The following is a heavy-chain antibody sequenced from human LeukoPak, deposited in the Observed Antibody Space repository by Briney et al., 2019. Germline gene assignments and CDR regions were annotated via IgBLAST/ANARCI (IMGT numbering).Heavy chain of an antibody. J-gene: IGHJ4*02. D-gene: IGHD1-1*01. CDR1: GGSISSGSYY. Sequence: SETLSLTCTVSGGSISSGSYYWSWIRQPAGKGLEWIGRIYTTGSTNYNPSLTSRVTISLDTSKNQFSLKLSSVTAADTAVYYCARDRGYTRYFDYWGQGTLVTVSS. CDR2: IYTTGST. V-gene: IGHV4-61*02. CDR3: ARDRGYTRYFDY.